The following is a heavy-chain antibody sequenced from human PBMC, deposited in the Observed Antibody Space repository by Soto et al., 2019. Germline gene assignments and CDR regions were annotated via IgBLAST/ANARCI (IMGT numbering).Heavy chain of an antibody. CDR1: SYSISGGFY. CDR2: IYHSGSA. D-gene: IGHD3-3*01. V-gene: IGHV4-38-2*01. Sequence: PSETLSLTCAVSSYSISGGFYWAWIRQPPGKGLERIGNIYHSGSAHYNPSLKRRITMSVDTTKNNFSLRLTSVTAADTAVYYCARVTIFEYWFDPWGQGILVTVSS. CDR3: ARVTIFEYWFDP. J-gene: IGHJ5*02.